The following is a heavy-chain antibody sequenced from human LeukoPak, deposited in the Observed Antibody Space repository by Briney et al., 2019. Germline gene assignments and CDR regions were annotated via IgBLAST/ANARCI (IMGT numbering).Heavy chain of an antibody. CDR2: LSGSGGST. D-gene: IGHD1-26*01. CDR3: AKDGGATQAWYFDL. Sequence: GGSLRLSCAASGFTSSSYAMTWVRQAPGKGLEWVSALSGSGGSTNYADSVKGRFTISRDNSKNTLYLQMNSLRAEDTAVYYCAKDGGATQAWYFDLWGRGTLVTVSS. J-gene: IGHJ2*01. V-gene: IGHV3-23*01. CDR1: GFTSSSYA.